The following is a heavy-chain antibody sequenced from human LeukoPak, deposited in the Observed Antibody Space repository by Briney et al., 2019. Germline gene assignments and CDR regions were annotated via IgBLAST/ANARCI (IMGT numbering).Heavy chain of an antibody. D-gene: IGHD1-7*01. Sequence: GGSLRLSCAASGLTFSSDSMSGVCQAPGKGQEWVSYITTSSSTIYTADSVKGRFTISRDNAKTSLYLQMHSLRDEDTAVYYCARADWNSGYWGQGTLVTVSS. CDR3: ARADWNSGY. CDR1: GLTFSSDS. V-gene: IGHV3-48*02. CDR2: ITTSSSTI. J-gene: IGHJ4*02.